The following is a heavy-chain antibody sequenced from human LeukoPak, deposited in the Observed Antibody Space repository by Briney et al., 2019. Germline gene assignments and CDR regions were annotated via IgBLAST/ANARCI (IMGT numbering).Heavy chain of an antibody. CDR1: GFTSTNYA. CDR3: AKGAYDYIEIAYFDS. D-gene: IGHD5-12*01. CDR2: LIGSSGST. J-gene: IGHJ4*02. V-gene: IGHV3-23*01. Sequence: GGSLRLSCAASGFTSTNYAMNWVRQAPGEGLEWVSVLIGSSGSTDYADSVKGRFTISRDISKNTLFLQMNSLRAEDAAIYYCAKGAYDYIEIAYFDSWGQGTLVTVSS.